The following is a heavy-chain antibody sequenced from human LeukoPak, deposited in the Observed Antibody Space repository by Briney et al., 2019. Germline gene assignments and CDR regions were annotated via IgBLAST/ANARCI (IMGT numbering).Heavy chain of an antibody. J-gene: IGHJ4*02. CDR1: GGSISPYY. Sequence: PSETLSLTCSVSGGSISPYYWSWLRQPPGKGLEWIGYIYFSGSTNYNPSLQSRVTISLGTSKKQFSLKLSSVTAADTAVYYCARVGGPSGPDSWGQGTLVTVSS. CDR2: IYFSGST. CDR3: ARVGGPSGPDS. D-gene: IGHD2-15*01. V-gene: IGHV4-59*01.